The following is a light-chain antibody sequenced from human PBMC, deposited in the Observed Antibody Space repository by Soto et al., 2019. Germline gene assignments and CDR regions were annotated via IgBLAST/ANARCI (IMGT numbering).Light chain of an antibody. CDR1: QSVSSA. J-gene: IGKJ5*01. CDR3: QHCPGSPMT. Sequence: HSQSTLSGKPVELAALSVLASQSVSSALAWNQHKPGQAPRLLFYDASTRATGIPARFSGSGSGPELTFTISSRSSEYFAVALCQHCPGSPMTFGEGTRLEIK. CDR2: DAS. V-gene: IGKV3-15*01.